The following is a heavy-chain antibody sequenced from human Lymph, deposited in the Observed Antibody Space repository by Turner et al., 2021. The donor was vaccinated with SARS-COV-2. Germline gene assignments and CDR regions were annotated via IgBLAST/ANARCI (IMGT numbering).Heavy chain of an antibody. CDR3: ARDVGGYLGY. V-gene: IGHV3-30-3*01. D-gene: IGHD3-16*01. CDR2: ISYDGSNK. Sequence: QVQLVESGGGVVQPGRSLRLSCAASGFTFSTYAMHWVRQAPGKGLEWVALISYDGSNKYYADSVKGRFTISRDNSKNTLYLQMNSLRTGDTAVYYCARDVGGYLGYWGQGTLVTVSS. CDR1: GFTFSTYA. J-gene: IGHJ4*02.